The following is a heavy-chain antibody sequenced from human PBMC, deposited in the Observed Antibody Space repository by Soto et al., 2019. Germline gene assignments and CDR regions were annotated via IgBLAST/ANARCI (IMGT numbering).Heavy chain of an antibody. CDR3: AKAMGDPQQLGPPFLDYYGTDV. D-gene: IGHD6-6*01. V-gene: IGHV3-30*18. Sequence: PGGCMRLSCAASGFTFSSYGMHWVRQAQGKGLEWVAVISYDGSNKYYADSVKGRFTISRDNSKNTLYLQMNSLRAEDTAVYYCAKAMGDPQQLGPPFLDYYGTDVWGQGTTVTVSS. CDR2: ISYDGSNK. CDR1: GFTFSSYG. J-gene: IGHJ6*02.